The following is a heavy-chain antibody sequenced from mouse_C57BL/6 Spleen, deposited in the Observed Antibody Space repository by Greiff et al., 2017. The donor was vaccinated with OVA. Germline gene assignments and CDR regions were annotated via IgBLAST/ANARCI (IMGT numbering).Heavy chain of an antibody. J-gene: IGHJ2*01. CDR2: IRNKANGYTS. Sequence: DVQLVESGGGLVQPGGSLSLSCAASGFTFTDYYMSWVRQPPGKALEWLGFIRNKANGYTSEYSAYVKGRFTISRDKSQSILYLQMNAQRAEDSATYYYARDRRQLGLDYWGQGTTLTVSS. V-gene: IGHV7-3*01. CDR1: GFTFTDYY. D-gene: IGHD4-1*02. CDR3: ARDRRQLGLDY.